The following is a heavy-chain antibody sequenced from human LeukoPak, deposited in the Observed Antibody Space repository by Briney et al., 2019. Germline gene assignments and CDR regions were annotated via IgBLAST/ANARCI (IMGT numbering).Heavy chain of an antibody. J-gene: IGHJ4*02. V-gene: IGHV1-2*02. CDR2: INPNSGGT. CDR3: ARDSDFWSGYYSKALDY. D-gene: IGHD3-3*01. Sequence: ASVKVSCKASGYTFTGYYMHWVRQAPGQGLEWMGWINPNSGGTNYAQKFQGRVTMTRDTSISTAYMELSRLGSDDTAVYYCARDSDFWSGYYSKALDYWGQGTLVTVSS. CDR1: GYTFTGYY.